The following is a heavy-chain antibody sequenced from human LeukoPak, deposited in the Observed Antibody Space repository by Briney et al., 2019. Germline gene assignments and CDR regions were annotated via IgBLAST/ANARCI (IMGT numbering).Heavy chain of an antibody. CDR3: ARMSCSSTSRYVDY. D-gene: IGHD2-2*01. J-gene: IGHJ4*02. CDR1: GGSISSYY. Sequence: PSETLSLTCTVSGGSISSYYWSWIRQPPGKGLEWIGYIYYSGSTNYNPSLKSRVTISVDTSKNQFSLKLSSVTAADTAVYYCARMSCSSTSRYVDYWGQGTLVTVSS. CDR2: IYYSGST. V-gene: IGHV4-59*01.